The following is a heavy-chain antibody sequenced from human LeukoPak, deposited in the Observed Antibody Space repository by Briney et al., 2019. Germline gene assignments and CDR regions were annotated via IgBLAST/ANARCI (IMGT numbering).Heavy chain of an antibody. V-gene: IGHV4-34*01. J-gene: IGHJ5*02. D-gene: IGHD3-10*01. CDR3: ARGGSGYYGSGSYYKS. Sequence: PSQTLSLTCAVYGGSFSDYYWSWIRQLPGKVLQWLGEINHSGSTNYNPSLKSRVTISVDTSKNQFSLSLSSLTAADTAVYYCARGGSGYYGSGSYYKSWGQGTLVTVSS. CDR2: INHSGST. CDR1: GGSFSDYY.